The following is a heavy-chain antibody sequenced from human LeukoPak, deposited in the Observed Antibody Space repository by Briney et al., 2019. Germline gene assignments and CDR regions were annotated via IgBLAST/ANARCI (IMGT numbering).Heavy chain of an antibody. Sequence: LSETQSLTCTVSGGSLSSFYWSWIRQPPGKGLEWIGYIYYSGSTNYNPSLESRVTISVDTSKNQFSLKLSSVTAADTAVYYCARTILEYYYDSNGRYYFDYWGQGTLVTVSS. D-gene: IGHD3-22*01. V-gene: IGHV4-59*01. CDR1: GGSLSSFY. CDR3: ARTILEYYYDSNGRYYFDY. CDR2: IYYSGST. J-gene: IGHJ4*02.